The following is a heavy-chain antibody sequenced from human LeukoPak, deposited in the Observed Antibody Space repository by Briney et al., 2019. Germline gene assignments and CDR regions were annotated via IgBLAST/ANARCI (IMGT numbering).Heavy chain of an antibody. CDR2: IYYSGST. V-gene: IGHV4-59*03. J-gene: IGHJ4*02. Sequence: SETLSLTCTVSGGSITSYYWSWIRQPPGKGLEWIGNIYYSGSTNYNPSLKSRVTISVDKSENQFSLKLYSVTAADTAVYYCTRNAGNSDFDYWGQGTLVTVSS. CDR3: TRNAGNSDFDY. D-gene: IGHD4-23*01. CDR1: GGSITSYY.